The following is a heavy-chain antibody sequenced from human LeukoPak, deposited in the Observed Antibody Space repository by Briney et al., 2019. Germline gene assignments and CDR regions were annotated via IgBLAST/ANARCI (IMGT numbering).Heavy chain of an antibody. CDR1: GYTFTGYY. D-gene: IGHD3-10*01. J-gene: IGHJ5*02. CDR3: ARVPRRGDQFDP. V-gene: IGHV1-8*02. Sequence: ASVKVSCKASGYTFTGYYMNWVRQATGQGLEWMGWMNPQSGDTDYAQKFQGRVTMTRSPSITTAYMELTSLTYEDTAVYYCARVPRRGDQFDPWGQGTLVTVSS. CDR2: MNPQSGDT.